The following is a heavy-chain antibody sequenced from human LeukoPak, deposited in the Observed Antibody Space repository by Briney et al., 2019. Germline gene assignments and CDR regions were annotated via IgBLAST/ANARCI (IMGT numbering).Heavy chain of an antibody. CDR3: AKRGVVIRVFLVGFHKEAYYFDS. CDR1: GITLSNYG. CDR2: ISDSGGNT. Sequence: GGSLRLSCAVSGITLSNYGMGWVRQAPGKGLEWVAGISDSGGNTKYADSVKGRFTISRDNPKNTLSLQMSSLRAEDTAVYFCAKRGVVIRVFLVGFHKEAYYFDSWGQGALVTVSS. V-gene: IGHV3-23*01. J-gene: IGHJ4*02. D-gene: IGHD3-10*01.